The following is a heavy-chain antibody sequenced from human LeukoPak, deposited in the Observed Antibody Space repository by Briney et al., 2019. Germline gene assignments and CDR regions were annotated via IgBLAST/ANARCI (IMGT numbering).Heavy chain of an antibody. CDR1: GGSFSGYY. D-gene: IGHD2-2*01. Sequence: SETLSLTCAVYGGSFSGYYWSWIRQPPGKGLEWIGEINHSGSTNYNPSLKSQVTISVDTSKNQFSLKLSSVTAADTAVYYCARGLLGVVDYWGQGTLVTVSS. CDR2: INHSGST. V-gene: IGHV4-34*01. CDR3: ARGLLGVVDY. J-gene: IGHJ4*02.